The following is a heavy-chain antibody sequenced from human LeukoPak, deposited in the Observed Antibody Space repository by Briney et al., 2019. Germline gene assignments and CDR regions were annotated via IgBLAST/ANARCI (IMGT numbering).Heavy chain of an antibody. CDR2: VRYDGIDK. J-gene: IGHJ4*02. Sequence: GGSLRLSCATSGFTFRDHAMHWVRQAPGKGLEWVAFVRYDGIDKYYADSVKGRFTISRDNSKNALYLQMNSLRAEDTALYYCAKDTSIGRYCTNGVCSPFDYWGQGTLVTVSS. CDR1: GFTFRDHA. V-gene: IGHV3-30*02. D-gene: IGHD2-8*01. CDR3: AKDTSIGRYCTNGVCSPFDY.